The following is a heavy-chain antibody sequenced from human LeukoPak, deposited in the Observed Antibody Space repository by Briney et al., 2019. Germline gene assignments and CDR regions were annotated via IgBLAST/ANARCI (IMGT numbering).Heavy chain of an antibody. CDR1: GFTFSNYA. Sequence: WGSLRLSCAASGFTFSNYALNWVRQAPGKGLEWVSGISNSGGTTYYADSVKGRFTISRDNSKNTLYLQMNSLRAEDTAVYYCAKSGCSSTSCYSILSGWLDPWGQGTLVTVSS. V-gene: IGHV3-23*01. J-gene: IGHJ5*02. CDR3: AKSGCSSTSCYSILSGWLDP. CDR2: ISNSGGTT. D-gene: IGHD2-2*02.